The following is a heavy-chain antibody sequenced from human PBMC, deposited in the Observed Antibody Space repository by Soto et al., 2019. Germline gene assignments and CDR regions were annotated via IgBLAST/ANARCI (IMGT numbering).Heavy chain of an antibody. D-gene: IGHD2-15*01. CDR3: ARDPRGQTCSGGSCYQARFRDY. CDR1: GFTFSSYA. CDR2: ISGSGGST. V-gene: IGHV3-23*01. Sequence: EVQLLESGGGLVQPGGSLRLSCAASGFTFSSYAMSWVRQAPGKGLEWVSAISGSGGSTYYADSVKGRFTISRDNSKNTLYLQMNSLRAEDTAVYYCARDPRGQTCSGGSCYQARFRDYWGQGTLVTVSS. J-gene: IGHJ4*02.